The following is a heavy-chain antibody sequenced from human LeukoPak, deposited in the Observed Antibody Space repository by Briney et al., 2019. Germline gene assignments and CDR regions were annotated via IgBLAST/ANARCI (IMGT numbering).Heavy chain of an antibody. CDR3: VREMGYSFKTFDI. CDR1: GYSISSGYS. J-gene: IGHJ3*02. CDR2: ISHTGST. Sequence: SEPLSLTCTVSGYSISSGYSWGWIGQSPGEGLEWIGSISHTGSTHYNPSLQSRITISVDTSKKQFSLKLSSVTAADTALYYCVREMGYSFKTFDIWGQGTMVTVSS. V-gene: IGHV4-38-2*02. D-gene: IGHD5-12*01.